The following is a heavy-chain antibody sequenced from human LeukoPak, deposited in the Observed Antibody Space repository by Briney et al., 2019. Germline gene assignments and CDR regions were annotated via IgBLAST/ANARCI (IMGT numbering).Heavy chain of an antibody. V-gene: IGHV4-59*01. Sequence: PSETLSLTCTVSGGSISSYYWSWIRQPPGKGLEWIGYIYYSGSTNYNLSLKSRVTISVDTSKNQFSLKLSSVTAADTAVCYCARWGPRWFGSDYWGQGTLVTVSS. D-gene: IGHD3-10*01. CDR3: ARWGPRWFGSDY. CDR2: IYYSGST. J-gene: IGHJ4*02. CDR1: GGSISSYY.